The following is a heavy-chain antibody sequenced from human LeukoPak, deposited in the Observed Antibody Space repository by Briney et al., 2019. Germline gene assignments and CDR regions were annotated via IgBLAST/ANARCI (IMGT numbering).Heavy chain of an antibody. D-gene: IGHD4-17*01. V-gene: IGHV3-30*02. CDR2: IRYDGSNK. CDR1: GFTFSSYG. CDR3: AILTTVTTNTDY. Sequence: GGSLRLSCAASGFTFSSYGMHWVRQAPGKGLEWVAFIRYDGSNKYYADSVKGRFTISRDSSKNTLYLQMNSLRAEDTAVYYCAILTTVTTNTDYWGQGTLVTVSS. J-gene: IGHJ4*02.